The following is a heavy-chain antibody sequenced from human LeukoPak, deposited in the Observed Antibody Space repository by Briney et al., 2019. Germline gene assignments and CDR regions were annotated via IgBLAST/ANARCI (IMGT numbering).Heavy chain of an antibody. J-gene: IGHJ4*02. CDR3: ARGSYSLNY. V-gene: IGHV3-48*01. Sequence: GGSLRLSCAASGFTFSSYSMNWVRQAPGKGLQWVSYISSSSSTIYYADSVKGRFTISRDNAENSLYLQMNSLRAEDTAVYYCARGSYSLNYWGQGTLVTVSS. CDR2: ISSSSSTI. CDR1: GFTFSSYS. D-gene: IGHD6-13*01.